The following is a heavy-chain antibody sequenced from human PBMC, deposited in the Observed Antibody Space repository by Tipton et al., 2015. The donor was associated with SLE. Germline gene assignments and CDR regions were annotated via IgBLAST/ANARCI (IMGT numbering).Heavy chain of an antibody. J-gene: IGHJ4*02. CDR1: GGSFSGYY. V-gene: IGHV4-34*01. Sequence: TLSLTCAVYGGSFSGYYWSWIRQPPGKGLEWIGEINHSGSTNYNPSLKSRVTISVDTSKNQFSLKLSSVTAADTAVYYCARAGYSSSTGFDYWGQGTLVTVSS. CDR2: INHSGST. CDR3: ARAGYSSSTGFDY. D-gene: IGHD6-13*01.